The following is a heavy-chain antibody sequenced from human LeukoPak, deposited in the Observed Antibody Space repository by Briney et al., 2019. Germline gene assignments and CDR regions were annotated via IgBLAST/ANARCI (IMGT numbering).Heavy chain of an antibody. CDR1: GYTFTSYG. CDR3: CTGVRGLKGALDY. Sequence: GASVKASCKASGYTFTSYGISWGRQAPGQGLEWMGWISGYNGNTNYAQKLQGSVTMTTDTSTSTAHMELRSLRSDDTAVYYCCTGVRGLKGALDYWGQGTLVTVSS. CDR2: ISGYNGNT. J-gene: IGHJ4*02. D-gene: IGHD3-10*01. V-gene: IGHV1-18*01.